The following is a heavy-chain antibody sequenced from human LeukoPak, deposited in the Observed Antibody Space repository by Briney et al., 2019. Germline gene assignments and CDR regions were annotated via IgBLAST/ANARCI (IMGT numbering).Heavy chain of an antibody. CDR1: GGSFSGYY. V-gene: IGHV4-34*01. CDR3: AVDIGRYCSSTSCYYYGMDV. Sequence: SETLSLTCAVYGGSFSGYYWSWIRQPPGKGLEWIGEINHSGSTNYDPSLKSRVTISVDTSKNQFSLKLSSVTAADTAVYYCAVDIGRYCSSTSCYYYGMDVWGQGTTVTVSS. D-gene: IGHD2-2*01. CDR2: INHSGST. J-gene: IGHJ6*02.